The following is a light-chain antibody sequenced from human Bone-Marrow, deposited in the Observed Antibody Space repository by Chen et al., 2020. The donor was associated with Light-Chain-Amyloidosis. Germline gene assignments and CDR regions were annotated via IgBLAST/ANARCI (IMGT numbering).Light chain of an antibody. J-gene: IGKJ3*01. V-gene: IGKV3-15*01. CDR2: GAS. CDR1: QSINYK. CDR3: QQYNNWPGT. Sequence: IVIALFPPTLSVAPGERATLSCRASQSINYKLAWYQHKPGQAPRLLIYGASTRATGIPARFSGSGSGTEFTLTISSMESEDVAIYYCQQYNNWPGTFGPGTKVDIK.